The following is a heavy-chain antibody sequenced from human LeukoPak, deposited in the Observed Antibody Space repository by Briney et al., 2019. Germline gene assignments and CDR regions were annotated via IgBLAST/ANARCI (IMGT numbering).Heavy chain of an antibody. CDR2: IYTSGST. CDR3: ARDLGEWELFDDAFDI. D-gene: IGHD1-26*01. V-gene: IGHV4-4*07. Sequence: PSETLSLTCTVSGGSISSYYWSWIRQPAGKGLEWIGRIYTSGSTNYNPSLKSRVTMSVDTSKNQFSLKLSSVTAADTAVYYCARDLGEWELFDDAFDIWGQGTMVTVSS. CDR1: GGSISSYY. J-gene: IGHJ3*02.